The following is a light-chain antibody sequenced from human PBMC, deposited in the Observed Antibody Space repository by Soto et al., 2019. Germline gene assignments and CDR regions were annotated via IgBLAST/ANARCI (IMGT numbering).Light chain of an antibody. V-gene: IGKV1-5*01. CDR3: QEYNNLWA. Sequence: DIQMTQSPSTLSASVGDRVTITFRASQSLSGWLAWYQQKPGKAPRLVSYGVSSLESGVPSRFSGSGSGTQSTLTISSLHPEYFATYYYQEYNNLWAFGQGTKVDIK. CDR2: GVS. J-gene: IGKJ1*01. CDR1: QSLSGW.